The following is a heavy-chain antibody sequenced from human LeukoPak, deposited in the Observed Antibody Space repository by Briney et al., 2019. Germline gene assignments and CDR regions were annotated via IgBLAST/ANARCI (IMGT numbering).Heavy chain of an antibody. J-gene: IGHJ4*02. CDR2: ISVASNT. Sequence: GGSLRLSCAASGLAFSSYAMSWVRQAPGKGLGWVSTISVASNTFYADSVKGRFTISRDNSRNTVYLQMTSLRADDTAVYYCADYGVSGVRNNFYWGQGTLVTVSS. CDR3: ADYGVSGVRNNFY. V-gene: IGHV3-23*01. D-gene: IGHD3-3*01. CDR1: GLAFSSYA.